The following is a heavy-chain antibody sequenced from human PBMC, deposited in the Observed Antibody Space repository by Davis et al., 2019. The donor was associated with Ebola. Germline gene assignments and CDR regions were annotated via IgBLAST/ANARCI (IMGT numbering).Heavy chain of an antibody. J-gene: IGHJ5*02. CDR3: ARGGYDFWSGYPDHFDP. V-gene: IGHV4-59*01. CDR2: IYYSGST. Sequence: MPSETLSLTCTVSGGSISSYYWSWIRQPPGKGLEWIGYIYYSGSTNYNPPLKSRVTISVDTSKNQFSLKLSSVTAADTAVYYCARGGYDFWSGYPDHFDPWGQGTLVTVSS. D-gene: IGHD3-3*01. CDR1: GGSISSYY.